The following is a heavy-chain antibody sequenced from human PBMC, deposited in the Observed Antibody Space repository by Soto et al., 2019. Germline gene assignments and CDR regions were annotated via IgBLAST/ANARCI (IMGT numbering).Heavy chain of an antibody. Sequence: PGGSLRLSCAASGFTFSSYAMHWVRQPPGKGLEWVSATSNDGVNAYYADSVKGRFTISRDNSKNTLYLQMNTLGPEDTAVYYCARDLRYYNSRGYYGFFDYGGQGTLVTVSS. CDR1: GFTFSSYA. V-gene: IGHV3-30-3*01. D-gene: IGHD3-22*01. CDR3: ARDLRYYNSRGYYGFFDY. CDR2: TSNDGVNA. J-gene: IGHJ4*02.